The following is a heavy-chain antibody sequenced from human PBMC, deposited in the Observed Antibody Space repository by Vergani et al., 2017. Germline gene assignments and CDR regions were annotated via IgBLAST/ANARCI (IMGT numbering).Heavy chain of an antibody. J-gene: IGHJ3*02. CDR2: ISAYNGNT. CDR1: GYTFTSYG. CDR3: ASNLYYYDSSGYYYDSFAFDI. D-gene: IGHD3-22*01. V-gene: IGHV1-18*01. Sequence: QVQLVQSGAEVKKPGASVKVSCKASGYTFTSYGISWVRQAPGQGLEWMGWISAYNGNTNYAQKLQGRVTMTTDTSTSTAYMELSSLRSEDTAVYYCASNLYYYDSSGYYYDSFAFDIWGQGTMVTVSS.